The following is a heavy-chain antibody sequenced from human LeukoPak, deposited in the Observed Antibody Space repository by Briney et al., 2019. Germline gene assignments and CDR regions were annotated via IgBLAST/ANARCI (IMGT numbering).Heavy chain of an antibody. CDR1: GGSISGSTYY. CDR3: ARWGSGTSPFDD. J-gene: IGHJ4*02. V-gene: IGHV4-39*07. Sequence: KSSETLSLTCTVSGGSISGSTYYWGWIRQTPGKGLEWIGSIYYSGSTYYNPSLKSRVTISVDTSKNQFSLKLSSVTAADTAVYFCARWGSGTSPFDDWGQGTLVTVSS. CDR2: IYYSGST. D-gene: IGHD3-16*01.